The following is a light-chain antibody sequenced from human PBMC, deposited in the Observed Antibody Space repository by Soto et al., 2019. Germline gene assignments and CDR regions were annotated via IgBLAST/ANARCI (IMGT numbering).Light chain of an antibody. J-gene: IGKJ4*01. CDR1: QSVASNY. Sequence: ETVLTQSPGTLSLSPGERATLSCRASQSVASNYLAWYQQKPGQAPRLLIYGASSRATGIPDRFIGSGSGTDFTLTVSRLEPEDFAVYYCQQFGDSLTFGGGTKV. V-gene: IGKV3-20*01. CDR2: GAS. CDR3: QQFGDSLT.